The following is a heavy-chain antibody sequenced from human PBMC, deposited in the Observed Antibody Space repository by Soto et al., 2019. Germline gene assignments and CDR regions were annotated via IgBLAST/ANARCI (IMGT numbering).Heavy chain of an antibody. Sequence: ASVKVSCKASGYTFTSYDINWVRQATGQRLEWMGWMNPNSGNTGYAQKFQGRVTMTRNTSISTAYMELSRLRSDDTAVYYCARGGPDYVNAFDIWGQGTMVTVSS. CDR1: GYTFTSYD. CDR2: MNPNSGNT. CDR3: ARGGPDYVNAFDI. V-gene: IGHV1-8*01. J-gene: IGHJ3*02. D-gene: IGHD4-17*01.